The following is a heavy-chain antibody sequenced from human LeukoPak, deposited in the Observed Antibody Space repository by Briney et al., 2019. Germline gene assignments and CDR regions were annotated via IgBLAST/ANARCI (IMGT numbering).Heavy chain of an antibody. J-gene: IGHJ6*02. Sequence: GGSLRLSCEASGFTFSTYGMHWVRQAPGKGLEWITLIPYDGSNKYYADSVKGRFTISRDNSKNTLYLQMNSLRAEHTAVYYCARYYGSGRGYYGLDVWGQGTTVTVFS. D-gene: IGHD3-10*01. CDR1: GFTFSTYG. CDR3: ARYYGSGRGYYGLDV. CDR2: IPYDGSNK. V-gene: IGHV3-30*03.